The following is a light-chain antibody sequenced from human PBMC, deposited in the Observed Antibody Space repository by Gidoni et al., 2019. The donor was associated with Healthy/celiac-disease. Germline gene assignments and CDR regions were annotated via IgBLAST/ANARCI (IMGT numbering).Light chain of an antibody. CDR3: QQSYSTPPFT. CDR2: AAS. J-gene: IGKJ3*01. Sequence: DIQMTQSPSSLSASVGDRVTITCRASQSISSYLNWYQQKPGKAPKLLIYAASRLQSGVPSRFSGSGSGTDFTLSISSLQPEDFATYYCQQSYSTPPFTFGPGTKVDI. CDR1: QSISSY. V-gene: IGKV1-39*01.